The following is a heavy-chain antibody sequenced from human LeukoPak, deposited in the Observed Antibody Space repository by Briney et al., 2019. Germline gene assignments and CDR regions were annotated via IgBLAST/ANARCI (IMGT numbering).Heavy chain of an antibody. CDR1: GGSISSSSYY. CDR2: IYYSGST. J-gene: IGHJ4*02. V-gene: IGHV4-39*01. D-gene: IGHD6-19*01. CDR3: ARRVRYSSGWTFDY. Sequence: PSGTLSLTCTVSGGSISSSSYYWGWIRQPPGKGLEWIGSIYYSGSTYYNPSLKSRVTISVDTSKNQFSLKLSSVTAADTAVYYCARRVRYSSGWTFDYWGQGTLVTVSS.